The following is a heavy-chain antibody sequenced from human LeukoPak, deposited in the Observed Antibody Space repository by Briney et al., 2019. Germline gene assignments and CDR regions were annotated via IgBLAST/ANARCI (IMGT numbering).Heavy chain of an antibody. V-gene: IGHV4-39*07. J-gene: IGHJ4*02. CDR1: GGSISSSSYY. Sequence: SETLSLTCTVSGGSISSSSYYWGWIRQPPGKGLEWIGSIYYSGSAYYNPSLKSRVTISVDTSKNQFSLKLSSVTAADTAVYYCAEEGGTHPAPYSSGWYYFDYWGQGTLVTVSS. D-gene: IGHD6-19*01. CDR2: IYYSGSA. CDR3: AEEGGTHPAPYSSGWYYFDY.